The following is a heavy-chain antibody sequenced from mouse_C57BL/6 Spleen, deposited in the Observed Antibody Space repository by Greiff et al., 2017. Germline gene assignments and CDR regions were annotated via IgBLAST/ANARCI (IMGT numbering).Heavy chain of an antibody. V-gene: IGHV1-69*01. Sequence: QVQLQQPGAELVMPGASVKLSCKASGYTFTSYWMHWVKQRPGQGLEWIGGIDPSDSYTNYNQKFKGKSTLTVDKSSSTAYMQLSSLTSEDSAVYYCARKRGFGGSSYPDYWGQGTTLTVSS. CDR2: IDPSDSYT. J-gene: IGHJ2*01. D-gene: IGHD1-1*01. CDR1: GYTFTSYW. CDR3: ARKRGFGGSSYPDY.